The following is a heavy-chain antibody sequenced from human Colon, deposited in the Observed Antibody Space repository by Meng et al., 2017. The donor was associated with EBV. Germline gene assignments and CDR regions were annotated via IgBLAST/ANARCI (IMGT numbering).Heavy chain of an antibody. V-gene: IGHV6-1*01. CDR2: TYYRSKWYD. D-gene: IGHD1-1*01. J-gene: IGHJ4*02. CDR1: GDSVSSNTAA. CDR3: ARETTGGYYFDY. Sequence: QVQLQQSGPGLVRPSQTLSLPCAISGDSVSSNTAAWDWIRQSPSRGLEWLGRTYYRSKWYDDYALSVKSRLTINPDTSKNQFSLQLNSVTPEDTAVYFCARETTGGYYFDYWGQGTLVTVSS.